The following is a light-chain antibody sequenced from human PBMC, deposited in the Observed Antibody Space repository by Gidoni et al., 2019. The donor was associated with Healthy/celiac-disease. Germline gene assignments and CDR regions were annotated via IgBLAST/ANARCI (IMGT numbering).Light chain of an antibody. J-gene: IGKJ1*01. CDR2: AAS. CDR3: QKNNSASRT. CDR1: QGISNY. Sequence: DIELPQSPSSLSASVGDRVTITCRASQGISNYLAWYQQKPGKVPKRLIYAASTWQSGVLSRFSGSGSGTDFTPTISSLQPEECATYYGQKNNSASRTFGQXTKVEIK. V-gene: IGKV1-27*01.